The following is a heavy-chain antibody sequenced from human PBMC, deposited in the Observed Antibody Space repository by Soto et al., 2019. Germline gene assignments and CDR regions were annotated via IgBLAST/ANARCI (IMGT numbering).Heavy chain of an antibody. CDR2: IIPIFGTA. J-gene: IGHJ6*02. Sequence: QVQLVQSGAEVKKPGSSVKVSCKASGGTFSSYAISWVRQAPGQGLEWMGGIIPIFGTANYAQKFQGRVTITADESTSTAYMELSSLRSEDTDVYYCARDQSSYGCAKDPYGMDVWGQGTTVTVS. V-gene: IGHV1-69*01. D-gene: IGHD5-18*01. CDR3: ARDQSSYGCAKDPYGMDV. CDR1: GGTFSSYA.